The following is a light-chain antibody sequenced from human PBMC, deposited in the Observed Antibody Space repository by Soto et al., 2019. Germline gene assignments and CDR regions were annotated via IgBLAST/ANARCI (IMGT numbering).Light chain of an antibody. CDR3: QHRRSWPIT. V-gene: IGKV3-11*01. Sequence: EIVLTQSPGTLSLSPGGGATLSCRASQSVDDYLAWYQQKPGQAPRLLIYEASNRATGVPARFSGSGSGTDFTLTISRLEPEDFAVYYCQHRRSWPITYGQGTRLEIK. CDR2: EAS. J-gene: IGKJ5*01. CDR1: QSVDDY.